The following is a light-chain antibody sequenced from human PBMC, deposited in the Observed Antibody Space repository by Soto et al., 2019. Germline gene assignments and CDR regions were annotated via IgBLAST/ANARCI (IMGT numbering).Light chain of an antibody. CDR2: SNN. CDR3: AACDDSLNGPV. J-gene: IGLJ2*01. V-gene: IGLV1-44*01. CDR1: SSNIGSNT. Sequence: QSVLPQPPSASGTPGQRVTISCSGSSSNIGSNTVNWYQQLPGPAPKLLIYSNNQRPSGVPDRFSGSKSGPSASLAISGLQSEDEADYYCAACDDSLNGPVFGGGTKLTVL.